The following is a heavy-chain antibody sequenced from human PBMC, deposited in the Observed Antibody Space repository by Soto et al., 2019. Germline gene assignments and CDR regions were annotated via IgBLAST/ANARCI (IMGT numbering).Heavy chain of an antibody. V-gene: IGHV3-33*01. CDR3: ARFSGSNSAGTLDY. CDR2: IWYDGSRE. J-gene: IGHJ4*02. Sequence: QVQLVESGGGVVQPGRSLRLSCEASGFTFSSNGMHWVRQAPGKGLEWVAVIWYDGSREYYVDSVKGRFTISRDNSKNTLYLQMNSLRGEDTAVYFCARFSGSNSAGTLDYWGRGTLVTVSS. CDR1: GFTFSSNG. D-gene: IGHD1-26*01.